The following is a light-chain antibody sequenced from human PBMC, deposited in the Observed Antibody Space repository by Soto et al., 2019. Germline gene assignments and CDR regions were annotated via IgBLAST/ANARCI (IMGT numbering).Light chain of an antibody. Sequence: EIVLTQSPDTIFVSPGERVTLSCRASQRITASYLAWYHQSPGQAPRLLIYGISIRAPGIADRFSGSGSGSDFTLTIDSLESEDLGVFFCHQYGTTPYTFGRGTSLQI. CDR2: GIS. CDR1: QRITASY. CDR3: HQYGTTPYT. V-gene: IGKV3-20*01. J-gene: IGKJ2*01.